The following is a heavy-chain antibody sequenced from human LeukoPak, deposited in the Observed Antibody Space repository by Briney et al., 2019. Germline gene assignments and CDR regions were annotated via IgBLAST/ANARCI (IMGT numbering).Heavy chain of an antibody. CDR2: ITGSGGNT. CDR1: GFTFSSYA. J-gene: IGHJ4*02. CDR3: ASEGGDYYDSSGYYSVY. V-gene: IGHV3-23*01. D-gene: IGHD3-22*01. Sequence: GGSLRLSCAAYGFTFSSYAMSWVRQAPGKGLEWVSTITGSGGNTYYADSVKGRFTISRDNSKNTLYLQMNSLRAEDTAVYYCASEGGDYYDSSGYYSVYWGQGTLVTVSS.